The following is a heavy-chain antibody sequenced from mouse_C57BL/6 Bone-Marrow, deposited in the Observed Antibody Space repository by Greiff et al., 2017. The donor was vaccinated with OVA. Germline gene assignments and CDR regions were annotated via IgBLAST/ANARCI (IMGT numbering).Heavy chain of an antibody. CDR3: ARWGDGYYVDWYFDV. V-gene: IGHV1-69*01. J-gene: IGHJ1*03. Sequence: VQLQQPGAELVMPGASVKLSCKASGYTFTSYWMHWVKQRPGQGLEWIGEIDPSDSYTNYNQKFKGKSTLTVEKSSSTAYMQLSSLTSEDSAVYYCARWGDGYYVDWYFDVWGTGTTVTVAS. D-gene: IGHD2-3*01. CDR2: IDPSDSYT. CDR1: GYTFTSYW.